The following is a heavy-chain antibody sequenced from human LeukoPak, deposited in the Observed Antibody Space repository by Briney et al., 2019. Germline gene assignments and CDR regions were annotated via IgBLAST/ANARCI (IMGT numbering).Heavy chain of an antibody. V-gene: IGHV1-18*01. CDR2: ISAYNGNT. D-gene: IGHD2-2*01. J-gene: IGHJ6*02. Sequence: ASVNVSCKASGGTFSSYGISWVRQAPGQGLEWMGWISAYNGNTNYAQKLQGRVTMTTDTSTSIAYTELRSLRSNDTAVYYCARADVPAAVYYYGMDVWGQGTTVTVSS. CDR3: ARADVPAAVYYYGMDV. CDR1: GGTFSSYG.